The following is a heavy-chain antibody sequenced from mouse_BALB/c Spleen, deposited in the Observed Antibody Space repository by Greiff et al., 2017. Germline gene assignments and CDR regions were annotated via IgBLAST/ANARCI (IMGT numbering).Heavy chain of an antibody. CDR1: GFTFSDYY. J-gene: IGHJ3*01. Sequence: EVMLVESGGGLVKPGGSLKLSCAASGFTFSDYYMYWVRQTPEQRLEWVATISDGGSYTYYPDSVKGRFTISRDNAKNNLYLQMSSLKSEDTAMYYCARDLAYWGQGTLVTVSA. V-gene: IGHV5-4*02. CDR3: ARDLAY. CDR2: ISDGGSYT.